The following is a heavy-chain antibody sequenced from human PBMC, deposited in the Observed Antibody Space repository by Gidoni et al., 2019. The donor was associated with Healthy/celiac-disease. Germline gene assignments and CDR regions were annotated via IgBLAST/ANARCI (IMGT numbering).Heavy chain of an antibody. CDR3: ARDRGGAILDAFDI. Sequence: EVQLVGSGGGVVQPGGSPGLSCAASGFTFRSYWMHWVRQAPGKGLVGVSRINSDGSSTSYADSVKGRFTISRDNAKNTLYLQMNSRRAEDTAVYYCARDRGGAILDAFDIWGQGTMVTVSS. CDR2: INSDGSST. J-gene: IGHJ3*02. CDR1: GFTFRSYW. V-gene: IGHV3-74*01. D-gene: IGHD3-10*01.